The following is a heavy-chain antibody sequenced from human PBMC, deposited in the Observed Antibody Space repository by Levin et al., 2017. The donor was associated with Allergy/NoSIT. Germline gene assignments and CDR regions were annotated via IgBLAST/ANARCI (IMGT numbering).Heavy chain of an antibody. CDR2: SKHKAERYAS. Sequence: QRGESLKISCVTSGFTFSDRYMDWVRQAPGKGLEWVARSKHKAERYASEYAASVTGRFTISRDELQNTLILQMNSLKAEDTAVYFCVRTYSEGSPFNQPFDLWGRGTLVTVSS. CDR3: VRTYSEGSPFNQPFDL. D-gene: IGHD3-22*01. CDR1: GFTFSDRY. J-gene: IGHJ2*01. V-gene: IGHV3-72*01.